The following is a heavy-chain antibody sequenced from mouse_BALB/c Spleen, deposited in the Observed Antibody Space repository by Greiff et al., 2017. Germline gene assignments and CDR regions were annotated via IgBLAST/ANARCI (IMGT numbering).Heavy chain of an antibody. CDR2: ISSGGSYT. CDR3: ARDGLLGGAMDY. CDR1: GFTFSSYA. J-gene: IGHJ4*01. D-gene: IGHD2-3*01. Sequence: EVQVVESGGGLVKPGGSLKLSCAASGFTFSSYAMSWVRQSPEKRLEWVAEISSGGSYTYYPDTVTGRFTISRDNAKNTLYLEMSSLRSEDTAMYYCARDGLLGGAMDYWGQGTSVTVSS. V-gene: IGHV5-9-4*01.